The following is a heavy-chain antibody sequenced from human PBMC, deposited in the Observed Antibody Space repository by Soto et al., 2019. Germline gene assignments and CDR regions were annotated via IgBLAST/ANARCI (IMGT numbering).Heavy chain of an antibody. CDR1: GFLFINAW. V-gene: IGHV3-15*07. J-gene: IGHJ5*02. Sequence: EVQVVESGGGLVQPGKSLRLSCAASGFLFINAWMNWVRQAPGKGLEWVGRIKSETGGGTTDYAAPVKGRFTIARDDSKNMLYLQRNSLKTEDTAVYYCTTTYTGGSFYTWGQGTLVTVSS. D-gene: IGHD1-26*01. CDR2: IKSETGGGTT. CDR3: TTTYTGGSFYT.